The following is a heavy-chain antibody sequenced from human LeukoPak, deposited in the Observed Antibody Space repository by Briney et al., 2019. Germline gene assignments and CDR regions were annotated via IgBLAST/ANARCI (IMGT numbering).Heavy chain of an antibody. CDR2: ISGSGGST. J-gene: IGHJ4*02. Sequence: GGSLRLSCAASGFTFSSYAMSWVRQAPGKGLEWVSAISGSGGSTYYADSVKGRFTISRDNSKNTLYLQMNSLRAEDTAVYYCAKGTSATVIILYYFDYWGQGALVTVSS. CDR3: AKGTSATVIILYYFDY. V-gene: IGHV3-23*01. CDR1: GFTFSSYA. D-gene: IGHD4-17*01.